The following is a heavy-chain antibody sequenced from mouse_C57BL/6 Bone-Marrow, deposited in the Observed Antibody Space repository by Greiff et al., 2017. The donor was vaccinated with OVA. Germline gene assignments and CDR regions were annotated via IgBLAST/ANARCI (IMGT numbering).Heavy chain of an antibody. D-gene: IGHD2-3*01. CDR3: AGFYDGYYPGFAY. V-gene: IGHV1-64*01. CDR2: IHPNSGRT. J-gene: IGHJ3*01. Sequence: QVQLQQSGAELVKPGASVKLSCKASGYTFTSYWMHWVKQRPGQGLEWIGMIHPNSGRTNYNEKFKSKATLTVDKSSSTAYMQLSSLTSEDSAVYYGAGFYDGYYPGFAYWGQGTLVTVSA. CDR1: GYTFTSYW.